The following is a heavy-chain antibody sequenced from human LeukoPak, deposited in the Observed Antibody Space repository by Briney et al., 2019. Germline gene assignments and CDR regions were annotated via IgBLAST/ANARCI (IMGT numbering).Heavy chain of an antibody. V-gene: IGHV4-61*08. CDR3: AREAMYSYGNNFDY. D-gene: IGHD5-18*01. Sequence: SETLSLTCTVSGGSVSSNGYFWNWIRQPPGKGLEWIGYIYNRGSTNYNPSLKSRVTISVDTSNNQFSLRLSSVTAADTAVYHCAREAMYSYGNNFDYWGQGTLVTVSS. CDR2: IYNRGST. J-gene: IGHJ4*02. CDR1: GGSVSSNGYF.